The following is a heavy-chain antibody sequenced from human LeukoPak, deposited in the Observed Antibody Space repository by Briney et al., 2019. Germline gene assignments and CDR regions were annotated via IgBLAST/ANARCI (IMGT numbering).Heavy chain of an antibody. D-gene: IGHD2-2*01. Sequence: GASVKVSCKASGYTFSKYGVSWVRQAPVQGLEWMGWISGYNGNTDYAQKFQDRVSMTTDTSTSTVYLELRSLRSDDTAVYYCARSVNVKQYCNTISCSGEGMDVWGQGTTVTVSS. V-gene: IGHV1-18*04. CDR1: GYTFSKYG. J-gene: IGHJ6*02. CDR2: ISGYNGNT. CDR3: ARSVNVKQYCNTISCSGEGMDV.